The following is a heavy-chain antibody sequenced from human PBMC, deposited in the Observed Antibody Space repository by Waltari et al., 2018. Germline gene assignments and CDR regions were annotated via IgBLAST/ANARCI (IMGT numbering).Heavy chain of an antibody. D-gene: IGHD5-12*01. V-gene: IGHV3-53*01. CDR1: GFTVSSNY. CDR3: ARAGGWLADYYYYYGMDV. J-gene: IGHJ6*02. Sequence: EVQLVESGGGLIQPGGSLRLSCAASGFTVSSNYMSWVRQAPGKGLEWASVIYSGGSTYYADSVKGRFTISRDNSKNTLYLQMNSLRAEDTAVYYCARAGGWLADYYYYYGMDVWGQGTTVTVSS. CDR2: IYSGGST.